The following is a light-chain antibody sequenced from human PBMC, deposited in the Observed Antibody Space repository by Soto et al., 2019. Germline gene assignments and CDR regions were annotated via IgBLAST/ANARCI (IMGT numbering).Light chain of an antibody. CDR1: SSNIGVSYD. J-gene: IGLJ1*01. V-gene: IGLV1-40*01. Sequence: QSVLTQPPSVSGAPGQRVTISCTGSSSNIGVSYDVHWYQQLPGTAPKLLIYGNSNRPSGVPDRFSGSKSGTSASLAITGLQAEDEADYYCQSYDSSLSGYVFGTGTKLTVL. CDR3: QSYDSSLSGYV. CDR2: GNS.